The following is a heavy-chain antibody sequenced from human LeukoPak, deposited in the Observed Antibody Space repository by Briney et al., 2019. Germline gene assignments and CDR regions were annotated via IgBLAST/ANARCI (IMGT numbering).Heavy chain of an antibody. J-gene: IGHJ4*02. CDR3: ARGGWNKFDY. CDR1: GFTFSSYV. V-gene: IGHV3-30*04. CDR2: ISYDGSNE. D-gene: IGHD3-22*01. Sequence: TGGSLRLSCAASGFTFSSYVTHWVRQAPGKGLEWVAIISYDGSNEYYADSVKGRFTISRDNSKNTLYLQMNSLRAADTAVYYCARGGWNKFDYWGQGTLVTVSS.